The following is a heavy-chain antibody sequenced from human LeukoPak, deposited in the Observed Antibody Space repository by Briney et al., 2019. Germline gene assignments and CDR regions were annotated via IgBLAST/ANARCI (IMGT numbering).Heavy chain of an antibody. Sequence: SETQSLTCAVYDGSFSGYYWSWIRQPPGKGLEWIGEINHSGSTNYNPSLKSRVTISVDTSKNQFSLELSSVAAADTAVYFCARGNYYDSSAYYPQWGQGTLVTVSS. D-gene: IGHD3-22*01. CDR3: ARGNYYDSSAYYPQ. CDR2: INHSGST. CDR1: DGSFSGYY. V-gene: IGHV4-34*01. J-gene: IGHJ4*02.